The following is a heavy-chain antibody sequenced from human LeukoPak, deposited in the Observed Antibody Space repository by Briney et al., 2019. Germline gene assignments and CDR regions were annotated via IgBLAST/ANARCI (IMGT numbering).Heavy chain of an antibody. CDR3: ARHMLGDSSGYYTKWPAFDI. CDR2: IYYSGST. J-gene: IGHJ3*02. D-gene: IGHD3-22*01. CDR1: GGSISSYY. Sequence: SETLSLTCTVSGGSISSYYWSWIRQPPGKGLEWIGHIYYSGSTNYNPSLKSRVTISVDTSKNQFSLKLSSVTAADTAVYYCARHMLGDSSGYYTKWPAFDIWGQGTMVTVSS. V-gene: IGHV4-59*08.